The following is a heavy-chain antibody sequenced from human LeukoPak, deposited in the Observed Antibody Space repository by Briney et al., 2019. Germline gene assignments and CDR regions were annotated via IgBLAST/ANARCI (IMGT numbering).Heavy chain of an antibody. J-gene: IGHJ4*02. D-gene: IGHD2-2*01. CDR1: EFTFSDYY. CDR2: ISSSSSYT. CDR3: ARGDDIVVVPAAIIY. V-gene: IGHV3-11*03. Sequence: GGSLRLSCAASEFTFSDYYMSWIRQAPGKGLEWVSYISSSSSYTNYADSVKGRFTISRDNAKNSLYLQMNSLRAEDTAVYYCARGDDIVVVPAAIIYWGQGTLVTVSS.